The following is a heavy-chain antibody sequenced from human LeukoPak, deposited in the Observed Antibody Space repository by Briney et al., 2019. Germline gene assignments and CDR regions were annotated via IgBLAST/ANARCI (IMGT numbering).Heavy chain of an antibody. CDR3: ARYCSSTSCYRGIDY. CDR2: ISYDGSNK. J-gene: IGHJ4*02. CDR1: GFTFSSYA. V-gene: IGHV3-30*01. Sequence: GRSLRLSCAASGFTFSSYAMHWVRQAPGKGLEWVAVISYDGSNKYYADSVKGRFTISRDNSKNTLYLQMNSLRAEDTAVYYCARYCSSTSCYRGIDYWGQRTLVTVSS. D-gene: IGHD2-2*01.